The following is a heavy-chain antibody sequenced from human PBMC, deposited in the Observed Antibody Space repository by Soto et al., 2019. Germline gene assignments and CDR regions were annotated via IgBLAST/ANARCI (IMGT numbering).Heavy chain of an antibody. Sequence: ASVKVSCKASGYTFTSYDINWVRQATGQGLEWMGWMNPNSGNTGYAQKFQGRVTTTRNTSISTAYMELSSLRSEDTAVYYCARGRAKYYYGSGSSNGNWVDPWG. V-gene: IGHV1-8*01. CDR1: GYTFTSYD. CDR3: ARGRAKYYYGSGSSNGNWVDP. D-gene: IGHD3-10*01. CDR2: MNPNSGNT. J-gene: IGHJ5*02.